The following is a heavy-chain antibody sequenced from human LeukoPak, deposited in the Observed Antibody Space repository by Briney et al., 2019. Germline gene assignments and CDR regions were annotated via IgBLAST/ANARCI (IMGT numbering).Heavy chain of an antibody. V-gene: IGHV4-4*07. CDR1: GGSINSHY. CDR2: VYTSGSP. D-gene: IGHD5-18*01. Sequence: PSETLSLTYTVSGGSINSHYWSWIRQPAGKGLECIGRVYTSGSPNYSPTLRSRLTLSVDRSENQFSLKLSSVTAADTAVYFGARARGYSYGLDYWGQGILVTVSS. CDR3: ARARGYSYGLDY. J-gene: IGHJ4*02.